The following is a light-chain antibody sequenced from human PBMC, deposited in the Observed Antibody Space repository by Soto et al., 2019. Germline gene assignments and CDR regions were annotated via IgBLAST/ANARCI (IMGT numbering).Light chain of an antibody. CDR2: WAS. CDR1: QSVLYSSNNKIY. V-gene: IGKV4-1*01. Sequence: DIVMTQSPDSLAVSLGERATINCKSSQSVLYSSNNKIYLAWYQQKPGQPPKLLIYWASTRESGVPDRFSGSGSGTDFTLTISSLQAEDVAVYYCQQYYSTPQTFGQGTKVDIK. J-gene: IGKJ2*01. CDR3: QQYYSTPQT.